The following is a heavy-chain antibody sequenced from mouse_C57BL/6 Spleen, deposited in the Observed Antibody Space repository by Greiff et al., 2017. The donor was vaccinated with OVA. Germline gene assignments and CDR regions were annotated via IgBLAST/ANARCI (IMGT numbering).Heavy chain of an antibody. CDR3: AKKAYGNHYAMDY. Sequence: DVMLVESGGGLVKPGGSLKLSCAASGFTFSDYGMHWVRQAPEKGLEWVAYISSGSSTIYYADTVKGRFTISRDNAKNTLFLQMTSLRSEDTAMYYCAKKAYGNHYAMDYWGQGTSVTVSS. V-gene: IGHV5-17*01. J-gene: IGHJ4*01. D-gene: IGHD2-1*01. CDR2: ISSGSSTI. CDR1: GFTFSDYG.